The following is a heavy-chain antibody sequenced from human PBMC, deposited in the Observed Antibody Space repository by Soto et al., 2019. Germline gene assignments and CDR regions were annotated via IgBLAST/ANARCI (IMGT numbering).Heavy chain of an antibody. CDR2: IWYDGSNK. J-gene: IGHJ4*02. D-gene: IGHD3-10*01. Sequence: QVQLVESGGGVVQPGTSLRLSCAASGFTFSRYGMHWVRQAPGKGLEWVAVIWYDGSNKYYADSVKGRFTISRDNSKNPLYLQMNSLRAEDTAVYYCARGYGSGSYIFDYWGQGTLVTVSS. CDR3: ARGYGSGSYIFDY. V-gene: IGHV3-33*01. CDR1: GFTFSRYG.